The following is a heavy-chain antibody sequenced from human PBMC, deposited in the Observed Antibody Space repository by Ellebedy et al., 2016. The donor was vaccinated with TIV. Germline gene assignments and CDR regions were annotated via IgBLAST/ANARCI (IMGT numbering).Heavy chain of an antibody. V-gene: IGHV1-18*01. D-gene: IGHD3-16*01. J-gene: IGHJ5*02. CDR3: ARDRITSQDTVLGT. CDR2: ISVYNGNT. Sequence: ASVTVSCXASGYTFTSYGISWVRQAPGQGLEWMGWISVYNGNTNYAQKLQGRVTMTTDTSTSTAYMELRSLRSDDTAMYYCARDRITSQDTVLGTWGQGTLVTVSS. CDR1: GYTFTSYG.